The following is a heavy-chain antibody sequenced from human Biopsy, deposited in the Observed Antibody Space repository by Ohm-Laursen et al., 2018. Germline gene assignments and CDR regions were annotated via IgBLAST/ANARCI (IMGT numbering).Heavy chain of an antibody. J-gene: IGHJ3*01. CDR2: ISPNSGGT. Sequence: GASVKVSCKGSGYAVNDYFLHWLRQAPGQGPEWMGWISPNSGGTNYAQKFQGRVTMTTDTSTSTVYLELRRLISDDTVVYYCARDIMNRIAGLVARSDVFDVWGQGTLVTVSS. CDR3: ARDIMNRIAGLVARSDVFDV. CDR1: GYAVNDYF. V-gene: IGHV1-2*02. D-gene: IGHD3-16*01.